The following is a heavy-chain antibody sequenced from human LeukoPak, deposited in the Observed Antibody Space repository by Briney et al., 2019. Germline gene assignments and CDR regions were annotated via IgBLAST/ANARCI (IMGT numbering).Heavy chain of an antibody. V-gene: IGHV3-43D*04. J-gene: IGHJ4*02. D-gene: IGHD5-18*01. CDR2: ISWDGGST. Sequence: GGSLRLSCAASGFTFYDYAMHWVRHAPGKGLEWVSLISWDGGSTYYADSVKGRFTISRDNSKNSLYLQMNSLRAEDTALYYCAKGKWTERDRNMMVTRSGPDYWGQGTLVTVSS. CDR3: AKGKWTERDRNMMVTRSGPDY. CDR1: GFTFYDYA.